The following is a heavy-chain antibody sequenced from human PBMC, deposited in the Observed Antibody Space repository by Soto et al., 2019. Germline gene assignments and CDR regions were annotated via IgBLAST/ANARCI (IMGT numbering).Heavy chain of an antibody. CDR3: ARCKQKVMHCAMDV. CDR2: INYDGSNK. Sequence: QVHLVESGGGAVQPGRSLRVSCAASGFIFSSYGMHWVRQAPGKGLEWVAFINYDGSNKFYGDSVKGRFTASRDNSKNTLYLQLNRLRGEDTAIYYCARCKQKVMHCAMDVWGQGATVTV. CDR1: GFIFSSYG. J-gene: IGHJ6*02. D-gene: IGHD2-21*01. V-gene: IGHV3-33*01.